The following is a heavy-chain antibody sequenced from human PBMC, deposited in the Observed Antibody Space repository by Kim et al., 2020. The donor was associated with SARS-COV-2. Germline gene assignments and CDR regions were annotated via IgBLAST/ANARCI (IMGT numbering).Heavy chain of an antibody. CDR3: ARAPTTPEVVPAAIGGAFDI. CDR2: INHSGST. J-gene: IGHJ3*02. V-gene: IGHV4-34*01. D-gene: IGHD2-2*02. Sequence: SETLSLTCAVYGGSFSGYYWSWIRQPPGKGLEWIGEINHSGSTNYNPSLKSRVTISVDTSKNQFSLKLSSVTAADTAVYYCARAPTTPEVVPAAIGGAFDIWGQGTMVTVSS. CDR1: GGSFSGYY.